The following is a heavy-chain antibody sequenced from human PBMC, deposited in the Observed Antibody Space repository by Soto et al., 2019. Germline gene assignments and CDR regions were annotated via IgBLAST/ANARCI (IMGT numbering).Heavy chain of an antibody. Sequence: PSETLSLTCAVYGGSFTGYSWTWIRQPPGKGLEWVGEINHSGSSNYNPSLKSRVTISVDTSKNQFSLKLSSVTAADTAVYYCARGXKELQLKYYFYFYLMDVWGQGTTVTVSS. V-gene: IGHV4-34*01. CDR2: INHSGSS. D-gene: IGHD1-7*01. CDR3: ARGXKELQLKYYFYFYLMDV. CDR1: GGSFTGYS. J-gene: IGHJ6*02.